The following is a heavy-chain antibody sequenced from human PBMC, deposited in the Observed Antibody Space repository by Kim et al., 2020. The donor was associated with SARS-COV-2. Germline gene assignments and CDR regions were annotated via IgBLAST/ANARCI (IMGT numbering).Heavy chain of an antibody. D-gene: IGHD3-22*01. CDR3: ARAIVVVITTAAFDI. J-gene: IGHJ3*02. CDR1: GGTFSSYA. V-gene: IGHV1-69*13. Sequence: SVKVSCKASGGTFSSYAISWVRQAPGQGLEWMGGIIPIFGTANYAQKFQGRVTITADESTSTAYMELSSLRSEDTAVYYCARAIVVVITTAAFDIWGQGTMVTVSS. CDR2: IIPIFGTA.